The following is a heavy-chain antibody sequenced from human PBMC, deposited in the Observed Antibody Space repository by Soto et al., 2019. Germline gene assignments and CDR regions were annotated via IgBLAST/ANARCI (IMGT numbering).Heavy chain of an antibody. V-gene: IGHV3-30*18. Sequence: QVQLVESGGGVVQPGRSLRLSCAASGFTFSNYGMHWVRQAPGKGLEWVAVISYDGSNKYYADSVKGRFTISRDNSKNTLFLQMNSLRVEDTAVYYCAKDRYSSSLEYFQHWGQGTLVTVSS. J-gene: IGHJ1*01. D-gene: IGHD6-13*01. CDR2: ISYDGSNK. CDR1: GFTFSNYG. CDR3: AKDRYSSSLEYFQH.